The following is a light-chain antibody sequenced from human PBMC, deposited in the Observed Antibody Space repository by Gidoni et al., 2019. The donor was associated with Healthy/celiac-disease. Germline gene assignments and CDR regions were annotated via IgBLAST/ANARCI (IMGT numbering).Light chain of an antibody. CDR3: QQYGSSLYT. CDR2: GAS. V-gene: IGKV3-20*01. Sequence: EIVLTQSPGTLSLSLGERATLSCRASQRVRSSYLAWYQQKPGQAPRLLIYGASSRATGIPDRFSGSGSGTEFTLTISRLEPEDFAVYYCQQYGSSLYTFGQGTKLDIK. J-gene: IGKJ2*01. CDR1: QRVRSSY.